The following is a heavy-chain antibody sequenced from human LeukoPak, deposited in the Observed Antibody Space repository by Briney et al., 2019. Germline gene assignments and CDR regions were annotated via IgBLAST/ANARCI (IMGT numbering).Heavy chain of an antibody. CDR3: ARGLGYSNYEHWFDP. V-gene: IGHV1-18*01. Sequence: GASVKVSCKVSGNSLRDTSIHWVRQAPGQGLEWMGWISAYNGNTNYAQKLQGRVTMTTDTSTSTAYMELRSLRSDDTAVYYCARGLGYSNYEHWFDPWGQGTLVTVSS. CDR1: GNSLRDTS. CDR2: ISAYNGNT. J-gene: IGHJ5*02. D-gene: IGHD4-11*01.